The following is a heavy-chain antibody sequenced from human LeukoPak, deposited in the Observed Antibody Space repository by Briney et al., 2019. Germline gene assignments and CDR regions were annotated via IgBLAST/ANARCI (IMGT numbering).Heavy chain of an antibody. Sequence: GASVTVSFKASGYTFTGYYMHWVRQAPGQGLAWMGWINPNSGGTNYAQKFQGRVTMTRDTSISTAYMELSRLRSDDTAVYYCARASTASKKNYYDSSGYSSYWGQGTLVTVSS. CDR2: INPNSGGT. D-gene: IGHD3-22*01. V-gene: IGHV1-2*02. J-gene: IGHJ4*02. CDR3: ARASTASKKNYYDSSGYSSY. CDR1: GYTFTGYY.